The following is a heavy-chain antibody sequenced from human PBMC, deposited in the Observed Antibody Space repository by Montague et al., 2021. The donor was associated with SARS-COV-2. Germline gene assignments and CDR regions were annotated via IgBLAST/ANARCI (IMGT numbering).Heavy chain of an antibody. V-gene: IGHV4-39*01. J-gene: IGHJ5*02. D-gene: IGHD3-9*01. CDR3: ARSPTYYHILTGYFNGPNWFDP. CDR2: IFYDGTS. CDR1: GVSISSAHYC. Sequence: SETLSLTCTVSGVSISSAHYCWGWVRQTPGKGLEWIGNIFYDGTSRSNPSLNSRVTISVDTSKNQFSLKLSSVTAADTAVYCCARSPTYYHILTGYFNGPNWFDPWGQGTLVTVSS.